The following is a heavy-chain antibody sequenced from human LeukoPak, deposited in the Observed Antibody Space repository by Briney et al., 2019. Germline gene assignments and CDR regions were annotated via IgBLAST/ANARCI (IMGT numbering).Heavy chain of an antibody. CDR1: GGSISSGSYY. D-gene: IGHD6-19*01. CDR2: IYTSGST. J-gene: IGHJ5*02. V-gene: IGHV4-61*02. Sequence: PSQTLSLTCTVSGGSISSGSYYWSWIRQPAGKGLEWIGRIYTSGSTNYNPSLKSRVTISVDTSKNQFSLKVTSVTAADTAVYYCARRGGWPQYNWFDPWGQGTLVTVSS. CDR3: ARRGGWPQYNWFDP.